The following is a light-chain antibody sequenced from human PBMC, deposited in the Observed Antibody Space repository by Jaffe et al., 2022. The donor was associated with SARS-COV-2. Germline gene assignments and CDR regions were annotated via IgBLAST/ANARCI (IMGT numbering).Light chain of an antibody. V-gene: IGLV3-19*01. CDR2: GKN. CDR1: SLRSYY. CDR3: NSRDTVV. J-gene: IGLJ2*01. Sequence: SSELTQDPAVSVALGQTVRITCQGDSLRSYYASWYQQKPGQAPVLVIYGKNNRPSGIPDRFSGSSSGNTASLTITGAQAEDEADYYCNSRDTVVFGGGTKLTVL.